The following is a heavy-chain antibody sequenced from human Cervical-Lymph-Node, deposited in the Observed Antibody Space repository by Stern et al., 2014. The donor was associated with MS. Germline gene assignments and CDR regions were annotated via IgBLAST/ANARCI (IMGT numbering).Heavy chain of an antibody. V-gene: IGHV5-51*03. CDR1: GFSFTGYW. CDR3: ARWEVAADY. CDR2: IYPGDSDT. D-gene: IGHD6-19*01. Sequence: EVQLVESGAEVKKPGESLKISCKGSGFSFTGYWIGWGRQMPGKGLEWMGMIYPGDSDTRYSPSFQGQVTMSVDKSISTAYLQWISLKASDTAMYYCARWEVAADYWGQGTPVTVSS. J-gene: IGHJ4*02.